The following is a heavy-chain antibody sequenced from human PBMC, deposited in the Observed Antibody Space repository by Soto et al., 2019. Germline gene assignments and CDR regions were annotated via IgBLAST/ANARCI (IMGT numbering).Heavy chain of an antibody. CDR2: IYYSGST. CDR1: GGSISSGGYY. CDR3: ARVVPAYYYYGMDV. J-gene: IGHJ6*02. Sequence: KPSETLSLTCTVSGGSISSGGYYWSWIRQHPGKGLEWIGYIYYSGSTYHNPSLKSRVTISVDTSKNQFSLKLSSVTAADTAVYYCARVVPAYYYYGMDVWGQGTTVTVSS. V-gene: IGHV4-31*03.